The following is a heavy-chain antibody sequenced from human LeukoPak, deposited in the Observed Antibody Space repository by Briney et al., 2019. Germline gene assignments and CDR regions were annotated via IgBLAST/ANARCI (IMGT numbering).Heavy chain of an antibody. CDR1: GFSFTTYW. Sequence: GGSLRLSCAASGFSFTTYWMSWVRQFPGKGLEWVANINQDGTEKYYVDSVKGRFTISRDNAKNSLYLQMNSLRVEDTAIYYCVKVAKYYYGSETYYFFEHWGQGTPVTASS. CDR2: INQDGTEK. CDR3: VKVAKYYYGSETYYFFEH. D-gene: IGHD3-10*01. J-gene: IGHJ4*02. V-gene: IGHV3-7*01.